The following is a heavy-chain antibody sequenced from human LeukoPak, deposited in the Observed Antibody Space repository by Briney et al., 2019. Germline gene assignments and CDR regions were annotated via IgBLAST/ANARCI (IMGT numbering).Heavy chain of an antibody. D-gene: IGHD4-17*01. CDR1: GFTVSSNY. CDR3: ARVGGHDYGDSNWFDP. Sequence: GSLRLSCAASGFTVSSNYMSWVRQPPGKGLEWIGEIYHSGSTNYNPSLKSRVTISVDKSKNQFSLKLSSVTAADTAVYYCARVGGHDYGDSNWFDPWGQGTLVTVSS. J-gene: IGHJ5*02. CDR2: IYHSGST. V-gene: IGHV4-4*02.